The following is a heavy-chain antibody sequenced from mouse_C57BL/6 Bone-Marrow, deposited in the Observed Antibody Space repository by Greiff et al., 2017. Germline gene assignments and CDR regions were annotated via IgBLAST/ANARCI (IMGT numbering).Heavy chain of an antibody. D-gene: IGHD2-1*01. V-gene: IGHV1-19*01. J-gene: IGHJ2*01. CDR1: GYTFTDYY. CDR3: ATAMLLRGDY. CDR2: INPYNGGT. Sequence: EVQLQESGPVLVKPGASVKMSCKASGYTFTDYYMNWVKQSHGKSLEWIGVINPYNGGTSYNQKFKGKATLTVDKSSSTAYMELNSLTSEDSAVYYCATAMLLRGDYWGQGTTLTVSS.